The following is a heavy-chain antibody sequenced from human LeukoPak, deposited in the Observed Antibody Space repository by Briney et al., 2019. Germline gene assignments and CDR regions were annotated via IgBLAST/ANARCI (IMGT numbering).Heavy chain of an antibody. CDR3: ARTGSYDYVWGSYYPGAEYFQH. CDR2: INPSGGST. D-gene: IGHD3-16*01. V-gene: IGHV1-46*01. J-gene: IGHJ1*01. Sequence: ASVKVSCKASGYTFTSYYMHWVRQAPGQGLEWMGIINPSGGSTSYAQKFQGRVTMTRDTSTSTVYMELSGLRSEDTAVYYCARTGSYDYVWGSYYPGAEYFQHWGQGTLVTVSS. CDR1: GYTFTSYY.